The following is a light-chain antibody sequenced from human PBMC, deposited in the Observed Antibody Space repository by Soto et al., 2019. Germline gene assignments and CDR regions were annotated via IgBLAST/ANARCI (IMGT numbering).Light chain of an antibody. CDR2: KAS. J-gene: IGKJ1*01. V-gene: IGKV1-5*03. CDR3: QEYNTYSWT. CDR1: QSINSW. Sequence: DIQMTQSPSTLSAAVGDRVTITCRASQSINSWLAWYQQKSGRAPKLLIYKASSLERGVPSRFSGSGSETEFTLTISGLQPDDFATYYCQEYNTYSWTFGQGTKVEIK.